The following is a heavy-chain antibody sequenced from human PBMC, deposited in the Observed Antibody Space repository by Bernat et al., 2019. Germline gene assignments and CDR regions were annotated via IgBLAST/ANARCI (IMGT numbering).Heavy chain of an antibody. CDR3: ARRIGYCSGGSCSKSWDY. D-gene: IGHD2-15*01. Sequence: EVQLVQSGAEVKKPGESLRISCKGSGYSFTSYWISWVRQMPGKGLEWMGRIDPSDSYTNYSPSFQGHVTISADKSISTAYLQWSSLKASDTAMYYCARRIGYCSGGSCSKSWDYWGQGTLVTVSS. J-gene: IGHJ4*02. CDR2: IDPSDSYT. V-gene: IGHV5-10-1*03. CDR1: GYSFTSYW.